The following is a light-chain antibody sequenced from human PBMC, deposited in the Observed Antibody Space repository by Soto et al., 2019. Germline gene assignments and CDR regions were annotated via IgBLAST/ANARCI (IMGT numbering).Light chain of an antibody. Sequence: IRVTNPPTALSIPQAVPLTLSFRASQNIYSNLAWYRHKPGQAPRLLISGASTGATGVPVTFRGSGSGTEFTLTINSLQSEDSTIYCCQQDQTWTDSFGGGTKAAVK. J-gene: IGKJ4*01. CDR2: GAS. V-gene: IGKV3-15*01. CDR3: QQDQTWTDS. CDR1: QNIYSN.